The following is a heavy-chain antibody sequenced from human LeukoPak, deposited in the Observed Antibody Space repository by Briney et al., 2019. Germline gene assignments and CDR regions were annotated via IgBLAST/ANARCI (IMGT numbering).Heavy chain of an antibody. J-gene: IGHJ2*01. CDR2: IYYSGST. Sequence: SETLSLTCTVSGGSISSSSYYWGWIRQPPGKGLEWFGSIYYSGSTYYNPSLKSRATISVDTSKDQFSLKLSSVTAADTAIYYCAIVSGDYILYWYFDLWGRGTLVTVSS. D-gene: IGHD4-17*01. CDR3: AIVSGDYILYWYFDL. CDR1: GGSISSSSYY. V-gene: IGHV4-39*02.